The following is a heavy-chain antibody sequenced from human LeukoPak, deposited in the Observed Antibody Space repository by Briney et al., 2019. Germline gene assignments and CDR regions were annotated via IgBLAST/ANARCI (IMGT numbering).Heavy chain of an antibody. CDR2: ISWNSGII. V-gene: IGHV3-9*01. Sequence: GGSLRLSCAASGFTFDDYAMHWVRQAPGKGLEWVLGISWNSGIIDYADSVKGRFTISRDNAKNSLYLQMNSLRPEDTALYYCAKSSRDSYFDSWGQGTLVTVSS. CDR1: GFTFDDYA. CDR3: AKSSRDSYFDS. D-gene: IGHD3/OR15-3a*01. J-gene: IGHJ4*02.